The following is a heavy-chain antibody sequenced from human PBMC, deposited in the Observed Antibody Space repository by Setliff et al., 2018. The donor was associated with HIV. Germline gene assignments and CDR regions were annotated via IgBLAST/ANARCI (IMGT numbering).Heavy chain of an antibody. CDR3: AKDRYYDSRGSPFDY. Sequence: PGGSLRLSCAASGFTFSSYGMRWVRQAPGKGLEWVAFIRYDGSNKYYADSVKGRVTISRDNSKNTLYLQMNSLRAEDKAVYYCAKDRYYDSRGSPFDYWGQGTLVTVSS. J-gene: IGHJ4*02. V-gene: IGHV3-30*02. D-gene: IGHD3-22*01. CDR2: IRYDGSNK. CDR1: GFTFSSYG.